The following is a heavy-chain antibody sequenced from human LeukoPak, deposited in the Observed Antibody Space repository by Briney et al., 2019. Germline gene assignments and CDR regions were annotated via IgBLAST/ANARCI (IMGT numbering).Heavy chain of an antibody. Sequence: ASVKVSCKASGYTFTGYYMHWVRQAPGQGLEWMGWINPNSGGTNYAQKFQGRVTMTRDTSISTAYMELSRLRSDDTAVYYCARARGYYYDSSGPLDYWGQGTLVTVSS. CDR3: ARARGYYYDSSGPLDY. CDR2: INPNSGGT. CDR1: GYTFTGYY. D-gene: IGHD3-22*01. V-gene: IGHV1-2*02. J-gene: IGHJ4*02.